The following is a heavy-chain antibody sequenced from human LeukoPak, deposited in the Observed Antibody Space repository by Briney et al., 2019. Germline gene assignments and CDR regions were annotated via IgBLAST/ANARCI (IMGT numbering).Heavy chain of an antibody. CDR1: GYTFTGYY. V-gene: IGHV1-2*02. Sequence: ASVKVSCKASGYTFTGYYMHWVRQAPGQGLEWMGWFNPNSGGTNYAQKFQGRVTMTRDTSISTAYMELSRLRSDDTGVYYCARLLSSAARQLSKIDYWGQGTLVTVSS. J-gene: IGHJ4*02. CDR2: FNPNSGGT. D-gene: IGHD6-6*01. CDR3: ARLLSSAARQLSKIDY.